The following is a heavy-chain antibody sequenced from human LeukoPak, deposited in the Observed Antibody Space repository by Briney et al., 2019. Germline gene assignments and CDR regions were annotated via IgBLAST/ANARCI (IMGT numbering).Heavy chain of an antibody. D-gene: IGHD5-24*01. CDR3: ARELRGYNRLRTYYYYMDV. Sequence: ASVKVSCKASGYTFTGHYIHWVRQAPGQGLQWLGWINPISGATNYAQTFQGRVTLTRDTSITTAYMELTTLRSDDTAVYYCARELRGYNRLRTYYYYMDVWGKGTTVTVSS. J-gene: IGHJ6*03. V-gene: IGHV1-2*02. CDR1: GYTFTGHY. CDR2: INPISGAT.